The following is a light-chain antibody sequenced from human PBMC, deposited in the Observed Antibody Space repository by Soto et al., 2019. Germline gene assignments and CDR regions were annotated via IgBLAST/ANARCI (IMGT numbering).Light chain of an antibody. CDR1: QSVSSSY. Sequence: EIVLTQSPGTLSLSPGERATLSCRASQSVSSSYLAWYRQKPGQAPRLLIYGASSRATGVPDRFSGSGSGTDFTLTISRLEPEDFAVYYCQQYGRSPPYTFGQGTKLEIK. CDR3: QQYGRSPPYT. V-gene: IGKV3-20*01. J-gene: IGKJ2*01. CDR2: GAS.